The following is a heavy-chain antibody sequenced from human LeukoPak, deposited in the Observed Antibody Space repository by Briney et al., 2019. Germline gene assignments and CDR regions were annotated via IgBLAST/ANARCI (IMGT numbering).Heavy chain of an antibody. CDR2: IIGSGGST. D-gene: IGHD5-18*01. CDR1: GFTFSSYA. J-gene: IGHJ6*02. V-gene: IGHV3-23*01. Sequence: GGSLRLSCAASGFTFSSYAMSWVRQAPGKGLEWVSAIIGSGGSTYYADSVKGRFTISRDNSKNTLYLQMNSLRAEDTAVYYCAKSWGYSYGSSYGMDVWGQGTTVTVSS. CDR3: AKSWGYSYGSSYGMDV.